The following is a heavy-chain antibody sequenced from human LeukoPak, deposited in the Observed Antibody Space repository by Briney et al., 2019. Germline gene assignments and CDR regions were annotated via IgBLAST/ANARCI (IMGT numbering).Heavy chain of an antibody. J-gene: IGHJ4*02. Sequence: PGGSLRLSCVASGLTFSTSDTSWVRQAPGKGPEWLSLIVQSGTTYYAESVEGRFTISRDNSQNTVFMQMNSLRAEDTDVYYCATRPTPRERDFWGQGTLVTVSS. CDR1: GLTFSTSD. D-gene: IGHD4-23*01. V-gene: IGHV3-23*01. CDR3: ATRPTPRERDF. CDR2: IVQSGTT.